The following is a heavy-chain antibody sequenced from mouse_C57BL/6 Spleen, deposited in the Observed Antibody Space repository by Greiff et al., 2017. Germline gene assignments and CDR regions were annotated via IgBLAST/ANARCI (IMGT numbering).Heavy chain of an antibody. CDR2: IYPSDSET. Sequence: VQLQQPGAELVRPWSSVKLSCKASGYTFTSYWVDWVKQRPGQGLEWIGNIYPSDSETHYNQKFKDKATLTVDKSSSTAYMQLSSLTSEDSAVYYCARSFQLGSLSYWYFDVWGTGTTVTVSS. J-gene: IGHJ1*03. V-gene: IGHV1-61*01. CDR1: GYTFTSYW. D-gene: IGHD4-1*02. CDR3: ARSFQLGSLSYWYFDV.